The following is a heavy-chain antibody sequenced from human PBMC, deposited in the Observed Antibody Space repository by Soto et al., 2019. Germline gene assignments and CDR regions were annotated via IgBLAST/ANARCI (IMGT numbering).Heavy chain of an antibody. D-gene: IGHD3-16*01. J-gene: IGHJ3*02. CDR2: INQDGRDK. CDR3: ARESRLGASDDASDI. V-gene: IGHV3-7*01. CDR1: GFTFTTYY. Sequence: EVPLVESGGGLVQPGDSLRLSCTASGFTFTTYYMTWVRQAPGKGLEWLANINQDGRDKYYLDSVRGRFTISRDNARSSVFLQMDSLRTEDTAVYYCARESRLGASDDASDIWGQGTMVIVSS.